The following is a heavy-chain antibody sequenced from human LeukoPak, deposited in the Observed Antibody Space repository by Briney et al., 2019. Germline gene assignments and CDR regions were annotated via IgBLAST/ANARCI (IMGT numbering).Heavy chain of an antibody. V-gene: IGHV3-53*01. CDR1: GFTVSSNF. J-gene: IGHJ3*02. D-gene: IGHD5-12*01. CDR3: AREVLTQAIYSGYNAFEI. Sequence: GGSLRLSCVASGFTVSSNFMSWVRQAPGKGLEWVSLIDRGGNTYYADSVKGRFTISSDKATNSLYLQMNSLRAEDTAVYYCAREVLTQAIYSGYNAFEIWGQGTMVTVSS. CDR2: IDRGGNT.